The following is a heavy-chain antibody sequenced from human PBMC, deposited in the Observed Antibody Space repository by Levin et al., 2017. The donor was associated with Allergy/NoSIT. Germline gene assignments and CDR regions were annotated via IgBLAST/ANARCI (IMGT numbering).Heavy chain of an antibody. V-gene: IGHV3-30*18. J-gene: IGHJ4*02. CDR2: ISYDGSNK. Sequence: QRGESLKISCAASGFTFSSYGMHWVRQAPGKGLEWVAVISYDGSNKYYADSVKGRFTISRDNSKNTLYLQMNSLRAEDTAVYYCAKANEGQLVLGDYWGQGTLVTVSS. CDR3: AKANEGQLVLGDY. CDR1: GFTFSSYG. D-gene: IGHD6-13*01.